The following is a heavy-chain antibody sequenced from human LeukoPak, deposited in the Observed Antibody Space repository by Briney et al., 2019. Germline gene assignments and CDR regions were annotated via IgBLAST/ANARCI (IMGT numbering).Heavy chain of an antibody. Sequence: QPGGSLRLSCAASGFIFNHYAMHWVRQTPGKGLEWVAGIAWDSENIGYADSVKGRFTISRDDAYNSAYLHMNSLRVADTALYFCVKAYSGKYYDYFDYWGQGTLVSVSS. V-gene: IGHV3-9*01. CDR3: VKAYSGKYYDYFDY. J-gene: IGHJ4*02. CDR1: GFIFNHYA. CDR2: IAWDSENI. D-gene: IGHD1-26*01.